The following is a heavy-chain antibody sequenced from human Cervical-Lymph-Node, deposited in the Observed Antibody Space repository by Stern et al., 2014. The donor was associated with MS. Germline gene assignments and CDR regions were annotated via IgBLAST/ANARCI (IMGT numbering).Heavy chain of an antibody. J-gene: IGHJ5*02. CDR1: GYIFTDYY. D-gene: IGHD3-3*01. Sequence: QVQLVQSGAEVRKPGASVKVSCKASGYIFTDYYIHWARQAPGQGLEWMGRINPKTGDTNYAQKFQGRVTMTRDTSINTAYLELSRLRSDDTAVVYCSLGGDYDFWSGTVTTFDPWGQGTLVTVSS. CDR2: INPKTGDT. V-gene: IGHV1-2*06. CDR3: SLGGDYDFWSGTVTTFDP.